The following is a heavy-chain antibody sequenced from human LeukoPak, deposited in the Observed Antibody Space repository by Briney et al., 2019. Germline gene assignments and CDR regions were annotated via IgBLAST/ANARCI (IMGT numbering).Heavy chain of an antibody. CDR3: ARVRGRFGEYAFDI. Sequence: ASVKVSCKASGYTFTGYYMHWVRQAPGQGLEWMGWINPNSGGTNYAQRFQGWVTMTRDTSISTAYMELSRLRSDDTAVYYCARVRGRFGEYAFDIWGQGTMVTVSS. V-gene: IGHV1-2*04. D-gene: IGHD3-10*01. J-gene: IGHJ3*02. CDR1: GYTFTGYY. CDR2: INPNSGGT.